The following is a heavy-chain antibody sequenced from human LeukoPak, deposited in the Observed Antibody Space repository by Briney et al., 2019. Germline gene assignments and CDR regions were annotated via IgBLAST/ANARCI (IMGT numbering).Heavy chain of an antibody. D-gene: IGHD6-19*01. V-gene: IGHV4-59*12. CDR3: ARYIAVAGDYYGMDV. J-gene: IGHJ6*02. CDR2: IYYSGST. Sequence: SETLSLTCTASGGSISSYYWSWIRQPPGKGLEWIGYIYYSGSTNYNPSLKSRVTISVDTSKNQFSLKLSSVTAADTAVYYCARYIAVAGDYYGMDVWGQGTTVTVSS. CDR1: GGSISSYY.